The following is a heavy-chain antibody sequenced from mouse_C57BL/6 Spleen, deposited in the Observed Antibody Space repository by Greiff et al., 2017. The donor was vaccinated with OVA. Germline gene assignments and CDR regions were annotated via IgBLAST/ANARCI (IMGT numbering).Heavy chain of an antibody. V-gene: IGHV2-5*01. J-gene: IGHJ4*01. CDR2: IWRGGST. D-gene: IGHD1-1*01. CDR3: AKDGSSWGYAMDY. Sequence: VHLVESGPGLVQPSQSLSITCTVSGFSLTSYGVHWVRQSPGKGLEWLGVIWRGGSTDYNAAFMSRLSITKDNSKSQVFFKMNSLQADDTAIYYCAKDGSSWGYAMDYWGQGTSVTVSS. CDR1: GFSLTSYG.